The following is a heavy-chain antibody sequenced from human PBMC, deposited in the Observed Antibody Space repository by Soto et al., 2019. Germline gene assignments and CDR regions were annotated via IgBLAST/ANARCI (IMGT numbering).Heavy chain of an antibody. J-gene: IGHJ4*02. D-gene: IGHD3-3*01. CDR1: GGSIISSSYY. V-gene: IGHV4-61*05. CDR2: IYYSGST. CDR3: ARGEGSIFGVFIPYYFDY. Sequence: SETLSLTCTVSGGSIISSSYYWGWIRQPPGKGLEWIGYIYYSGSTNYNPSLKSRVTISVDTSNNQFSLKLSSVTAADTAVYYCARGEGSIFGVFIPYYFDYWGQGTLVTVSS.